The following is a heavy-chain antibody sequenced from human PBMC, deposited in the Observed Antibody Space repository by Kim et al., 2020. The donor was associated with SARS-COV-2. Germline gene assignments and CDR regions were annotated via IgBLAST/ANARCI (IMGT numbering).Heavy chain of an antibody. Sequence: GGSLRLSCAASGFTFIHAWLSCFRQAPGKGLEWVGRIKSKTDGGTTDYAAPVKGRFTISRDDSKNTLYLQMNSLKTEDTAVYYCTTADNYYGSGSYYNRVDYWGQGTLVTVSS. CDR1: GFTFIHAW. J-gene: IGHJ4*02. V-gene: IGHV3-15*01. D-gene: IGHD3-10*01. CDR3: TTADNYYGSGSYYNRVDY. CDR2: IKSKTDGGTT.